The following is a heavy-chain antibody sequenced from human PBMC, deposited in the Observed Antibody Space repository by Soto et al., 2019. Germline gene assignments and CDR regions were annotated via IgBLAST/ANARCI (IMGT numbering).Heavy chain of an antibody. CDR3: VVVPNSSSWYFDY. D-gene: IGHD6-13*01. CDR2: IYYSGST. CDR1: GGSISSSSYY. V-gene: IGHV4-39*01. Sequence: SETLSLTCTVSGGSISSSSYYWGWIRQPPGKGLEWIGSIYYSGSTYYNPSLKSRVTISVDTSKTQFSLKLSSVTAADTAVYYCVVVPNSSSWYFDYWGQGTLVTVSS. J-gene: IGHJ4*02.